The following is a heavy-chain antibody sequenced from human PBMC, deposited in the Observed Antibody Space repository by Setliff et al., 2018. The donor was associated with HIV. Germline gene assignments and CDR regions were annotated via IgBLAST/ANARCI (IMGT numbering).Heavy chain of an antibody. Sequence: ASVKVSCKASGYSFTTYPMHWVRQAPGQGLEWMGVINTSGGSAGYAEKFRGRVTMTRDTSTNTVYMDLRNLRSEDTAVYYCARNQGDSSGWYAGDFWGHGALVTVSS. D-gene: IGHD6-19*01. CDR2: INTSGGSA. V-gene: IGHV1-46*01. J-gene: IGHJ4*01. CDR1: GYSFTTYP. CDR3: ARNQGDSSGWYAGDF.